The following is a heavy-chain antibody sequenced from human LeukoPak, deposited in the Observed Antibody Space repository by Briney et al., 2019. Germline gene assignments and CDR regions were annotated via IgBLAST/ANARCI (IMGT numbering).Heavy chain of an antibody. D-gene: IGHD3-10*01. CDR3: ARDLGSGSHYCFDS. CDR2: IWNDGTFQ. V-gene: IGHV3-33*01. CDR1: GFTFSSFG. J-gene: IGHJ4*02. Sequence: GGSLRLSCAASGFTFSSFGMHWVRQAPGKGLEWVAVIWNDGTFQYYADSVKGRFTISRDNSKNTVSLQMTSVRAADTAVYFCARDLGSGSHYCFDSWGQGTLVAVPS.